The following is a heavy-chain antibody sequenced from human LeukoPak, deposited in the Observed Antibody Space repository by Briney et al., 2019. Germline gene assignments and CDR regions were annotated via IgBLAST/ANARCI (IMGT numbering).Heavy chain of an antibody. Sequence: PSETLSLTCTVSGGSISRDGYDWSWIRQPPGKGLEWIGHIFHSGTIDYNPSFRSRVTISIDRSKNQFFLEVTSVTAADTAVYYCATYSSSDIFDIWGRGTMVTVSS. J-gene: IGHJ3*02. V-gene: IGHV4-30-2*02. CDR1: GGSISRDGYD. CDR2: IFHSGTI. CDR3: ATYSSSDIFDI. D-gene: IGHD6-6*01.